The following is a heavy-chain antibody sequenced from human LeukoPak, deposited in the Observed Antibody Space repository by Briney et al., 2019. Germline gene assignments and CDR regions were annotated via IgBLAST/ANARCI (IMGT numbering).Heavy chain of an antibody. D-gene: IGHD2-21*02. CDR2: ISSSSSSYI. V-gene: IGHV3-21*01. CDR1: GFTFSSYS. J-gene: IGHJ6*03. CDR3: ARGPWGDPFSVPSAEYYYYYMDV. Sequence: PGGSLRLSCAASGFTFSSYSMNWVRQAPGKGLEWVSSISSSSSSYIYYADSVKGRFTISRDNAKNSLYLQMNSLRAEDTAVYYCARGPWGDPFSVPSAEYYYYYMDVWGKGTTVTISS.